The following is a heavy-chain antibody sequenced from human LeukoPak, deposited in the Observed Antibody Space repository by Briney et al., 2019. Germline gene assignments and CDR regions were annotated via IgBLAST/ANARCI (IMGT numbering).Heavy chain of an antibody. Sequence: GGSLRLSCAASGFTFSDYYMSWIRQAPGKGLEWVSYISSSGSTIYYADSVKGRFTISRDNAKNSLYLQMNSLRAEDTAVYYCARAPIIVVVPAADYWGQGTLVTVSS. CDR1: GFTFSDYY. J-gene: IGHJ4*02. V-gene: IGHV3-11*04. D-gene: IGHD2-2*01. CDR3: ARAPIIVVVPAADY. CDR2: ISSSGSTI.